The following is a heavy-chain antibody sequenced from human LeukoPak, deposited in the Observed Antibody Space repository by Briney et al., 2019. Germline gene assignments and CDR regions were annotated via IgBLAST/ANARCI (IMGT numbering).Heavy chain of an antibody. CDR3: ANSAYITSWYLGNFDS. Sequence: ASVKVSCKASGYTFTSYDINWVRQATGQGLEWMGWMNPNSGNTGYAQKFQGRVTMTRNTSISSAYMELSSLRSEDTAVYYCANSAYITSWYLGNFDSWGQGTLVTVSS. CDR1: GYTFTSYD. CDR2: MNPNSGNT. D-gene: IGHD6-13*01. V-gene: IGHV1-8*01. J-gene: IGHJ4*02.